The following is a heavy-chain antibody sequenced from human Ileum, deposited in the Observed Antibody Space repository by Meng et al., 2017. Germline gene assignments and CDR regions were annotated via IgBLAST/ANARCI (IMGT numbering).Heavy chain of an antibody. D-gene: IGHD3-22*01. V-gene: IGHV4-34*01. J-gene: IGHJ4*01. CDR2: ISHRGNI. Sequence: PWGAGVLRASDTLSLPWPCYGGSFSGYYWSWIRQPPGKGLEWIGEISHRGNINYNPSLKSRVIILLDTSKSQFSLRLTSVTAADTAVYYCAREIYDSSGYYVDYWGQGTLVTVSS. CDR3: AREIYDSSGYYVDY. CDR1: GGSFSGYY.